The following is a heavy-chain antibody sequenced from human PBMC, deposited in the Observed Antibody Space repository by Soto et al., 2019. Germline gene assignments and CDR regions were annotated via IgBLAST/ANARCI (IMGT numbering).Heavy chain of an antibody. CDR3: AKDGGHYDFWSGYRNFDY. V-gene: IGHV3-30*18. J-gene: IGHJ4*02. D-gene: IGHD3-3*01. Sequence: GGSLRLSCAASGFTFSSYGMHWVRQAPGKGLEWVAVISYDGSNKYYADSVKGRFTISRDNSKNTLYLQMNSLRAEDTAVYYCAKDGGHYDFWSGYRNFDYWGQGTLVTVSS. CDR1: GFTFSSYG. CDR2: ISYDGSNK.